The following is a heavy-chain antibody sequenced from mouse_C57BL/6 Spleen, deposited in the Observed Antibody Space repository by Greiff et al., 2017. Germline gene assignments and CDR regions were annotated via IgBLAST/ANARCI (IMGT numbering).Heavy chain of an antibody. J-gene: IGHJ3*01. Sequence: QVQLQQSGAELVKPGASVKLSCKASGYTFTEYTIHWVKQRSGQGLEWIGWFYPGSGSIKYNEKFKDKATLTAAKSSSTVYMELSRLKSEDSAVYFCARHEDEAYYSNVGFAYWGQGTLVTVSA. V-gene: IGHV1-62-2*01. D-gene: IGHD2-5*01. CDR1: GYTFTEYT. CDR3: ARHEDEAYYSNVGFAY. CDR2: FYPGSGSI.